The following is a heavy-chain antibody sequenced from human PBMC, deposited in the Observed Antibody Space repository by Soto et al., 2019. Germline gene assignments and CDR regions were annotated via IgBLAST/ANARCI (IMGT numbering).Heavy chain of an antibody. D-gene: IGHD6-19*01. Sequence: PGGSLRLSCAASGFTFNYYWMHWVRQAPGQGLVWVAHIQSDGSRTTYADSVKGRFTISRDNAKNTMYLQMNSLRAEDTAVYYCGGGNGWIFDSWGQGTPVTVSS. J-gene: IGHJ4*02. CDR3: GGGNGWIFDS. CDR1: GFTFNYYW. CDR2: IQSDGSRT. V-gene: IGHV3-74*01.